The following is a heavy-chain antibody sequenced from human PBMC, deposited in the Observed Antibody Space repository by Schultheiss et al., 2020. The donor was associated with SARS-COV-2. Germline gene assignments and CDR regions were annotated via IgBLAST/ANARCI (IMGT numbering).Heavy chain of an antibody. CDR3: ARVPFYDILTGINYYYGMYV. D-gene: IGHD3-9*01. Sequence: GESLKISCAASGFTFSSYGMHWVRQAPGKGLEWVAVISYDGSNKYYADSVKGRFTISRDNAKNSLYLQMNSLRAEDTAVYYCARVPFYDILTGINYYYGMYVWSLGTTVTVAS. CDR1: GFTFSSYG. V-gene: IGHV3-30*03. J-gene: IGHJ6*02. CDR2: ISYDGSNK.